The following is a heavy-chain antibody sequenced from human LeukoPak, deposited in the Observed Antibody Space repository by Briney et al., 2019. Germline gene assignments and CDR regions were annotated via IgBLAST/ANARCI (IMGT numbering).Heavy chain of an antibody. CDR1: GDTFSSYA. V-gene: IGHV1-69*04. D-gene: IGHD1-26*01. J-gene: IGHJ4*02. Sequence: ASVKVSCKASGDTFSSYAISWVRRAPGQGLEWMGRIIPILGIANYAQKFQGRVTITADKSTSTAYMELSSLRSEDTAVYYCARSKALGATSHFGYWGQGTLVTVSS. CDR3: ARSKALGATSHFGY. CDR2: IIPILGIA.